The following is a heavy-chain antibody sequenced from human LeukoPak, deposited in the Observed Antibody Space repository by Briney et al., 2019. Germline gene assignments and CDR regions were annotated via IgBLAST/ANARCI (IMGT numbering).Heavy chain of an antibody. J-gene: IGHJ4*02. CDR3: VKGRGVLTTVTTHYFDY. Sequence: PGGPLSFSCSASGCTFSYYVIHWLRKPPGKVLEFVSVFSSDWRTTYYAASVRRRFAISRDNTKNTLYLQMSSLRAEDTAVYYCVKGRGVLTTVTTHYFDYWGQGALVTASS. CDR1: GCTFSYYV. V-gene: IGHV3-64D*09. CDR2: FSSDWRTT. D-gene: IGHD4-17*01.